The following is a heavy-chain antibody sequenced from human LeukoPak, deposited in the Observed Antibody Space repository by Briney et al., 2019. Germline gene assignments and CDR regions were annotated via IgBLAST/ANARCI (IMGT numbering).Heavy chain of an antibody. CDR3: ARDWRHSGPCYYFDY. CDR1: GGTFSSYA. D-gene: IGHD1-26*01. Sequence: ASVKVSCKASGGTFSSYAISWVRQAPGQGLEWMGGIIPIFGTANYAQKFQGRVTITADESTSTAYMELSSLRSEDTAVYYCARDWRHSGPCYYFDYWGQGTLVTVSS. CDR2: IIPIFGTA. V-gene: IGHV1-69*13. J-gene: IGHJ4*02.